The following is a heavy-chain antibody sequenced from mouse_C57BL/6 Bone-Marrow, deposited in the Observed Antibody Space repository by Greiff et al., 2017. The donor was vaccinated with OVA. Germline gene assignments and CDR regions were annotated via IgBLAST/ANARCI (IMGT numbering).Heavy chain of an antibody. CDR3: ARDALGTPHWYFDV. D-gene: IGHD3-3*01. V-gene: IGHV7-1*01. CDR1: GFTFSAFY. J-gene: IGHJ1*03. CDR2: SRNKANDYTT. Sequence: EVKLVESGGGLVQSGRSLRLSCATSGFTFSAFYMEWVRQAPGKGLEWIAASRNKANDYTTEYSASVKGRFIVSRDSSQSIRYLQMEALRAEDTAIDYCARDALGTPHWYFDVWGTGTTVTVSS.